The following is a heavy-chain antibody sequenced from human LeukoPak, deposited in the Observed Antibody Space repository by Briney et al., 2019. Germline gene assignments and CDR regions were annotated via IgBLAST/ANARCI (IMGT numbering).Heavy chain of an antibody. V-gene: IGHV3-30*02. CDR3: AKDSRAYNYGQFDY. CDR2: IRYDGSNK. CDR1: GFTFSSYG. Sequence: GGSLRLSCAASGFTFSSYGMHWVRQAPGKGLEWVAFIRYDGSNKYYADSVKGRFTISRDNSKNTLYLQMNSLRAEDTAVYYCAKDSRAYNYGQFDYWGQGTLVTVSS. D-gene: IGHD5-18*01. J-gene: IGHJ4*02.